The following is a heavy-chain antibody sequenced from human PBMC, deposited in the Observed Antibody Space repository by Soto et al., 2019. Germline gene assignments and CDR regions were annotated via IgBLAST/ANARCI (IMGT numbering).Heavy chain of an antibody. D-gene: IGHD5-18*01. CDR1: GGSISSYY. Sequence: SETLSLTCTVSGGSISSYYWSWIRQPPGKGLEWIGYIYYSGSTNYNPSLKSRVTISVDTSKNQFSLKLSSVTAADTAVYYCAREFSRYLYALWARWYNWFGHWGQVTLFTASS. CDR3: AREFSRYLYALWARWYNWFGH. J-gene: IGHJ5*02. CDR2: IYYSGST. V-gene: IGHV4-59*01.